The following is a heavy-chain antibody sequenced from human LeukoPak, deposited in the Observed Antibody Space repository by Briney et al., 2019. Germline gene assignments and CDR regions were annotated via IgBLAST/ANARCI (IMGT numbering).Heavy chain of an antibody. D-gene: IGHD2-15*01. CDR1: GFPFSTYA. V-gene: IGHV3-23*01. CDR2: ISGSGADT. Sequence: GGSLRLSCAAPGFPFSTYAMGWVRQAPGKGLEWVSHISGSGADTNYAGSVKDRFTISRDNSKNTLYLQMNSLRAEDPAVYSCAKRLMLRGPPNDAFDIWGQGTMVTVSS. CDR3: AKRLMLRGPPNDAFDI. J-gene: IGHJ3*02.